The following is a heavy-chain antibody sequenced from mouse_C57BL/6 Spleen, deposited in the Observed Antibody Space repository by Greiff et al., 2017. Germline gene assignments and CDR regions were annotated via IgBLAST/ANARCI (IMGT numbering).Heavy chain of an antibody. CDR3: ATQTTVVAEGYFDV. D-gene: IGHD1-1*01. CDR2: INPGSGGT. J-gene: IGHJ1*03. Sequence: QVQLQQSGAELVRPGTSVKVSCKASGYAFTNYLIEWVKQRPGQGLEWIGVINPGSGGTNYNEKFKGKATLTADKSSSTAYMQLSSVTSEDSAVYVCATQTTVVAEGYFDVWGTGTTVTVSS. CDR1: GYAFTNYL. V-gene: IGHV1-54*01.